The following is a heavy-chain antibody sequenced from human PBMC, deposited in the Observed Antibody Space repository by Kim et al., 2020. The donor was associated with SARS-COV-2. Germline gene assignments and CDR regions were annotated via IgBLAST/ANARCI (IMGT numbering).Heavy chain of an antibody. J-gene: IGHJ4*02. CDR3: ARGGAAAHDY. Sequence: GGSLRLSCAASGFIFSGFGMHWVRQSPDKGLEWVAVIWYDGSKKYYADSVEGRFTISRDNSRNTVYPQMSSLRAEDTAVYYCARGGAAAHDYWGQGTLVTVSS. CDR2: IWYDGSKK. V-gene: IGHV3-33*01. CDR1: GFIFSGFG. D-gene: IGHD6-13*01.